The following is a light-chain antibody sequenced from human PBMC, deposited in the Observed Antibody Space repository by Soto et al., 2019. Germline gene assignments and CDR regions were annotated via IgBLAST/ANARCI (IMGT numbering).Light chain of an antibody. J-gene: IGLJ2*01. CDR2: RND. CDR1: SSNIGRNT. Sequence: QSVLTQPPSASGTPGQRVTISCSGSSSNIGRNTVNWYVQVPGTAPKLLIYRNDQRPSGVPDRFSGSKSDTSASLDISGLQSEDEADYSCAAWDDRLNGPVFGGGTKVTVL. CDR3: AAWDDRLNGPV. V-gene: IGLV1-44*01.